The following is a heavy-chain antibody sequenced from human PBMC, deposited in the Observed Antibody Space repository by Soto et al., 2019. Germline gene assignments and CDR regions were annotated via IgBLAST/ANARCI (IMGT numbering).Heavy chain of an antibody. CDR1: GGSISSYY. Sequence: ASETLSLTCTVSGGSISSYYWSWIRQPPGKGLEWIGYIYYSGSTNYNPSLKSRVTISVDTSKNQFSLKLSSVTAADTAVYYCAREEQGTFYGSGSLVYSCQGTLVTVSS. CDR2: IYYSGST. J-gene: IGHJ4*02. D-gene: IGHD3-10*01. V-gene: IGHV4-59*01. CDR3: AREEQGTFYGSGSLVY.